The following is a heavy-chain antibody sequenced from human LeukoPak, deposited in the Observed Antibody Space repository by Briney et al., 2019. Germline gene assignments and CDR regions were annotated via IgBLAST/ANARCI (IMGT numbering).Heavy chain of an antibody. CDR2: ISWNSGSI. Sequence: PGRSLRLSCAASGSTFDDYAMHWVRQAPGKGLEWVSGISWNSGSIGYADSVKGRFTISRDNAKNSLYLQMNSLRAEDTALYYCAKDKDENWFDPWGQGTLVTVSS. V-gene: IGHV3-9*01. J-gene: IGHJ5*02. CDR3: AKDKDENWFDP. CDR1: GSTFDDYA.